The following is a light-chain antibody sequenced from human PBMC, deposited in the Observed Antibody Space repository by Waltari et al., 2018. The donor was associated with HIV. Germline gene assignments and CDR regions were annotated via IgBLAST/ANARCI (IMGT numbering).Light chain of an antibody. J-gene: IGLJ1*01. CDR2: EVK. Sequence: QSALTQPASVSGSPVQSITISCTGTTSDVGGYKYVSWYQHHPGKAPKLVIYEVKNRPSGGSIRVSGSTSGNTASLTIAELQAEDEADYYCTSYTSRNTRVFGTGTKVTVL. CDR1: TSDVGGYKY. CDR3: TSYTSRNTRV. V-gene: IGLV2-14*01.